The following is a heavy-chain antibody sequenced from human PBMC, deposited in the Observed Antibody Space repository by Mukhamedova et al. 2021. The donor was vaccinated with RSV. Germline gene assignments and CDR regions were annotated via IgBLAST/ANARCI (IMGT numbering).Heavy chain of an antibody. J-gene: IGHJ4*02. V-gene: IGHV3-30*02. CDR2: IRYDGSNK. CDR3: AKDGGRGGKFDY. Sequence: GKGLEWVAFIRYDGSNKYYADSVKGRFTISRDNSKNTLYLQMNSLRAEDTAVYYCAKDGGRGGKFDYWGQGTLVTVPS. D-gene: IGHD3-16*01.